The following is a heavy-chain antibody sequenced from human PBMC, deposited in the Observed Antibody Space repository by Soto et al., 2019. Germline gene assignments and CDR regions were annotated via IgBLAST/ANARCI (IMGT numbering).Heavy chain of an antibody. V-gene: IGHV4-59*01. CDR2: IYYSGST. CDR1: GGSISSYY. D-gene: IGHD6-19*01. Sequence: SETLSLTCTVSGGSISSYYWSWIRQPPGKGLEWIGYIYYSGSTNYNPSLKSRVTISVDTSKNQFSLKLSSVTAADTAVYYCAREYSSGSDAFDIWGQGTMVTVSS. J-gene: IGHJ3*02. CDR3: AREYSSGSDAFDI.